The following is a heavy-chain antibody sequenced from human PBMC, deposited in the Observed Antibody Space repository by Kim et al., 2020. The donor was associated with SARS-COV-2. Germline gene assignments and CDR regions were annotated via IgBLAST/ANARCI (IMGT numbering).Heavy chain of an antibody. V-gene: IGHV3-23*01. J-gene: IGHJ4*02. CDR3: AKRLGPTTPNFDY. D-gene: IGHD1-26*01. CDR1: GFTFSGYG. CDR2: VRGSGADR. Sequence: GGSLRLSCAASGFTFSGYGMSWVRQAPGKGLEWVSAVRGSGADRNYANSVQGRFTISRDNSRNTLFLQMSSLRDEDTAVYYCAKRLGPTTPNFDYWGQGTLVTVSS.